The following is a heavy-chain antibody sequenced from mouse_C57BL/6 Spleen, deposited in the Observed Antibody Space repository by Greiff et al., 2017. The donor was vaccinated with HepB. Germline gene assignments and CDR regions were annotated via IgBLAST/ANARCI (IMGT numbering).Heavy chain of an antibody. Sequence: QVQLQQSGAELARPGASVKMSCKASGYTFTSYTMHWVKQRPGQGLEWIGYINPSSGYTKYNQKFKDKATLTADKSSSTAYMKLSSLTSEDSAVYYCARSEYGNYWFAYWGQGTLVTVSA. D-gene: IGHD2-10*02. CDR1: GYTFTSYT. CDR3: ARSEYGNYWFAY. J-gene: IGHJ3*01. V-gene: IGHV1-4*01. CDR2: INPSSGYT.